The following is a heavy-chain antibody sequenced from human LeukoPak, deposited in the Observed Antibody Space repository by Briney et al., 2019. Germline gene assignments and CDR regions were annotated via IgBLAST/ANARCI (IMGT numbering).Heavy chain of an antibody. CDR3: ARVNINNWHSCDY. CDR1: GGSISSNNW. J-gene: IGHJ4*02. V-gene: IGHV4/OR15-8*01. CDR2: IYHSGSP. D-gene: IGHD1-1*01. Sequence: SETLSLTCVVSGGSISSNNWWGWVRQPPGKGLEWIGEIYHSGSPNYNPSLKSRVTISVDKSRNHFSLNLSSVTAADTAVYYCARVNINNWHSCDYWGQGTLVTVSS.